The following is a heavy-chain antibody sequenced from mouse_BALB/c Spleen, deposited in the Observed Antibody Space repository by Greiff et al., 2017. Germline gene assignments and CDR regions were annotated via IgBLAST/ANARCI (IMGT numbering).Heavy chain of an antibody. CDR1: GYTFTSYY. CDR2: IYPGNVNT. Sequence: VQLQQSGPELVKPGASVRISCKASGYTFTSYYIHWVKQRPGQGLEWIGWIYPGNVNTKYNEKFKGKATLTADKSSSTAYMQLSSLTSEDSAVYFCAYYYAMDYWGQGTSVTVSS. CDR3: AYYYAMDY. J-gene: IGHJ4*01. V-gene: IGHV1S56*01.